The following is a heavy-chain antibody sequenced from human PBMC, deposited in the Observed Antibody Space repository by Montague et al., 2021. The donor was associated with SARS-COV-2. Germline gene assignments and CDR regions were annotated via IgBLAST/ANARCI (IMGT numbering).Heavy chain of an antibody. CDR2: ISDSGST. CDR1: GGSISSFY. V-gene: IGHV4-59*08. CDR3: ARHYSATLPAVY. D-gene: IGHD2-15*01. J-gene: IGHJ4*02. Sequence: SETLPLTCTVSGGSISSFYWSWFRQPPGKGLEWIGYISDSGSTSYNPSLTSRVTMSVDTSKNQFSLKVNSVTAADTAVYYCARHYSATLPAVYWGQGTLVTVSS.